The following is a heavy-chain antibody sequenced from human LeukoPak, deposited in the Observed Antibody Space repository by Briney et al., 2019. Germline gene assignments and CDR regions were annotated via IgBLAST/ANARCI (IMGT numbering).Heavy chain of an antibody. J-gene: IGHJ1*01. V-gene: IGHV1-2*06. CDR3: ASWVAAAGTVGYFQH. D-gene: IGHD6-13*01. CDR1: GYTFTGYY. Sequence: ASVKVSCKASGYTFTGYYMHWVRQAPGQGLEWMGRINPNSGGTNYAQKFQGRVTMIRDTSISTAYMELSRLRSDDTAVYYCASWVAAAGTVGYFQHWGQGTLVTVSS. CDR2: INPNSGGT.